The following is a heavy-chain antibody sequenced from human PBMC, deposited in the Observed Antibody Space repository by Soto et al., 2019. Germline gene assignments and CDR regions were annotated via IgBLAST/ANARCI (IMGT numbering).Heavy chain of an antibody. Sequence: GGSLRLSCAASGFTFNTYGMHWVRQAPGKGLEWVAVIWYDGSKEYYADSVKGRFTISRDNSKNTLFLQMNSLRDEDTAVYYCARDYGTYSTRWTAPAYWGQGSLVTVSS. CDR1: GFTFNTYG. D-gene: IGHD6-19*01. CDR3: ARDYGTYSTRWTAPAY. V-gene: IGHV3-33*01. J-gene: IGHJ4*02. CDR2: IWYDGSKE.